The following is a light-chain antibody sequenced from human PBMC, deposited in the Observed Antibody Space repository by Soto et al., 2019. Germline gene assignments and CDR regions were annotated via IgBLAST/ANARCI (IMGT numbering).Light chain of an antibody. Sequence: EIVLTQSPGTLSLSPGERATLSCRASQSISSHLVWYQQKPGQAPRLVIYGASTRATGIPARFSGSGSGTEFTLTISSLQSEDFAVYYCQQYNNWPPITFGQGTRLEIK. CDR3: QQYNNWPPIT. J-gene: IGKJ5*01. CDR1: QSISSH. V-gene: IGKV3D-15*01. CDR2: GAS.